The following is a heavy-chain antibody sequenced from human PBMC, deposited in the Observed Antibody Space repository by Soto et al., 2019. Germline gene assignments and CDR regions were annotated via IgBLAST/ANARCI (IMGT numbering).Heavy chain of an antibody. CDR1: GYTFTSYD. V-gene: IGHV1-8*01. Sequence: QVQLVQSGAEVKKPGASVKVSCKASGYTFTSYDINWVRQATGQGLEWMGWMNPNSGNTGYAQKCQGRDTMTRNTSISTAYRELSSLRSEDTAVYYCARLHQEMATSTYDYWGQGTLVTVSS. D-gene: IGHD5-12*01. CDR3: ARLHQEMATSTYDY. CDR2: MNPNSGNT. J-gene: IGHJ4*02.